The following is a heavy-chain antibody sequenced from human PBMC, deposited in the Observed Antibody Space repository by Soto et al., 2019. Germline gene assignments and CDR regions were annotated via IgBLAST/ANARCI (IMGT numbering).Heavy chain of an antibody. D-gene: IGHD5-18*01. CDR2: ISYDGSNK. CDR3: AKDRIQLWNYFDY. CDR1: GFTFSSYG. Sequence: TGGSLRLSCAASGFTFSSYGMHWVRQAPGKGLEWVAVISYDGSNKYYADSVKGRFTISRDNSKNTLYLQMNSLRAEDTAVYYCAKDRIQLWNYFDYWGQGTLVTVSS. V-gene: IGHV3-30*18. J-gene: IGHJ4*02.